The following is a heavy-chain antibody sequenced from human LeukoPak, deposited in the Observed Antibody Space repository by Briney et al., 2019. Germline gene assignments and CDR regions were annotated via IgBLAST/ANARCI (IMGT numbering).Heavy chain of an antibody. CDR3: ARENYYDSSGFDY. D-gene: IGHD3-22*01. CDR2: ISHTAST. J-gene: IGHJ4*02. V-gene: IGHV4-59*11. CDR1: GGSMSHH. Sequence: PSETLSLTCTVSGGSMSHHWGWIRQSPGKGLEWIGYISHTASTNYNPSLKSRVALSIDTSKSQLSFQLTSVTAADTAVYYCARENYYDSSGFDYWGQGTLVTVSS.